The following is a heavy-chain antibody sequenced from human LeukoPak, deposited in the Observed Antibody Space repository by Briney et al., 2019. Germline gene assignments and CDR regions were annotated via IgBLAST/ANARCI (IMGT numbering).Heavy chain of an antibody. D-gene: IGHD3-9*01. Sequence: ASVKVSCKASGYTFTGYYIHWVRQAPGQGLEWMGWINPNSGGTNYAQKFQGRVTMTRDTSISTAYMELSRLRSDDTAVYYCARPHFDWLYPPNYFDYWGQGTLVTVSS. V-gene: IGHV1-2*02. CDR1: GYTFTGYY. CDR3: ARPHFDWLYPPNYFDY. J-gene: IGHJ4*02. CDR2: INPNSGGT.